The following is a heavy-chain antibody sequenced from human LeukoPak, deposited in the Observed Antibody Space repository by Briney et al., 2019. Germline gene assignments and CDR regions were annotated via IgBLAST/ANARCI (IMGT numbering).Heavy chain of an antibody. CDR2: IGVDGVTT. Sequence: GGSLRLSCAASGFTFSAYSMSWVRQAPGKGLEWLSVIGVDGVTTFYTDSVKGRFTISRDNSKNTLYLQMNSLRAEDTAVYYCAKGLQVGAISPYYGMDVWGQGTTVTVSS. CDR1: GFTFSAYS. V-gene: IGHV3-23*01. CDR3: AKGLQVGAISPYYGMDV. J-gene: IGHJ6*02. D-gene: IGHD1-26*01.